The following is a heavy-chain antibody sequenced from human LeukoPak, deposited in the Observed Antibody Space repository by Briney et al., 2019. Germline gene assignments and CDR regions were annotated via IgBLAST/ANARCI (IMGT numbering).Heavy chain of an antibody. CDR3: ARDYCSSTSCSGHAFDI. CDR1: GYTFTGYY. D-gene: IGHD2-2*01. Sequence: ASVKVSCKASGYTFTGYYMHWVRQAPGQGLEWMGWINPNSGGTNYAQKFQGWVTMTRDTSISTAYMELSRLRSDDTAVYYCARDYCSSTSCSGHAFDIWSQGTMVTVSS. CDR2: INPNSGGT. J-gene: IGHJ3*02. V-gene: IGHV1-2*04.